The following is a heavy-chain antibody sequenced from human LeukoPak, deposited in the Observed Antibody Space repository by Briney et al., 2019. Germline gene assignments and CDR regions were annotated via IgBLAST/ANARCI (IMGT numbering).Heavy chain of an antibody. CDR2: IRSKANSYAT. V-gene: IGHV3-73*01. CDR1: GFTFSDPA. D-gene: IGHD3-3*01. Sequence: GGSLKLSCAASGFTFSDPAMHWVRQASGKGLEWVGRIRSKANSYATAYAASVKGRFTISRDDSKNTAYLQMNSLKTEDTAVYYCARDSSGQGLPFDYWGQGTLVTVSS. J-gene: IGHJ4*02. CDR3: ARDSSGQGLPFDY.